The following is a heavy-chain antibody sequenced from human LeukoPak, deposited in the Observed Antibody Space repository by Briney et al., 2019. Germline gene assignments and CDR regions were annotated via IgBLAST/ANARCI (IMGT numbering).Heavy chain of an antibody. D-gene: IGHD2-21*02. CDR1: GFILSHYY. CDR3: VREYPDCGGDCLAY. J-gene: IGHJ4*02. Sequence: GVSLRLYSVASGFILSHYYMHWVRQAPGKGLVWVSGIRGDGGNIGYADSVKGRFTIYRDNAKNTLYLQMNSLRGEDTAVYYCVREYPDCGGDCLAYWGQGTLVTVSS. V-gene: IGHV3-74*01. CDR2: IRGDGGNI.